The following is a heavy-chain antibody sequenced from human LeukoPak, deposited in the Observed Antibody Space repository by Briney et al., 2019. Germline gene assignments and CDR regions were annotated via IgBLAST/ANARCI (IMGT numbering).Heavy chain of an antibody. D-gene: IGHD4-23*01. Sequence: PSETLSLTCTVSGGSFSNYYWSWIRQPPGKGLEWVGYFHYSGSTKYNPSLKSRVTISVDTSKNQFSLKLNSVTAADTAVYYRATSSDYGGNPVGDFFDNWGQGSLVTVSS. CDR1: GGSFSNYY. CDR2: FHYSGST. J-gene: IGHJ4*02. V-gene: IGHV4-59*08. CDR3: ATSSDYGGNPVGDFFDN.